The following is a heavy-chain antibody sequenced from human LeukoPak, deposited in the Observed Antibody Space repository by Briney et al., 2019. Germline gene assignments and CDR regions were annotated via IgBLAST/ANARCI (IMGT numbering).Heavy chain of an antibody. D-gene: IGHD6-13*01. J-gene: IGHJ6*02. V-gene: IGHV3-66*01. Sequence: GGSLRLSCAASGFTVSSNYMSWVRQAPRKGLEWVSVIYSGGSTYYADSVKGRFTISRDNSKNTLYLQMNSLRAEDTAVYYCARDGYSSTRSYYYGMDVWGQGTTVTVSS. CDR1: GFTVSSNY. CDR2: IYSGGST. CDR3: ARDGYSSTRSYYYGMDV.